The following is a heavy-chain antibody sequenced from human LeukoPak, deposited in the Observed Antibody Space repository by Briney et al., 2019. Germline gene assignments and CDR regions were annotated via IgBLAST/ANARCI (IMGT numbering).Heavy chain of an antibody. CDR2: INPNSGGT. V-gene: IGHV1-2*06. D-gene: IGHD4-17*01. Sequence: RASVKVSCKASGYTFTGYYMHWVRQAPGQGLEWMGRINPNSGGTNYAQKFQGRVTMTRDTSISTAYMELSRLRSDDTAVYYCTTVTRPHSFDIWGQGTMVTVSS. CDR1: GYTFTGYY. CDR3: TTVTRPHSFDI. J-gene: IGHJ3*02.